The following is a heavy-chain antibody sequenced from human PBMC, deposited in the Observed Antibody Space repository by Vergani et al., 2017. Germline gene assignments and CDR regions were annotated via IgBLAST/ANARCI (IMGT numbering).Heavy chain of an antibody. J-gene: IGHJ6*03. V-gene: IGHV4-31*03. CDR3: ARAREDYDFWSGYFHTEGDYYYYYMDV. CDR1: GGSISSGGYY. CDR2: IYYSGST. Sequence: QVQLQESGPGLVKPSQTLSLTCTFSGGSISSGGYYWSWIRHHPGKGLEWIGYIYYSGSTYYNPSLKSRVTISVDTSKNQFSLKLSSVTAADTAVYYCARAREDYDFWSGYFHTEGDYYYYYMDVWGKGTTVTVSS. D-gene: IGHD3-3*01.